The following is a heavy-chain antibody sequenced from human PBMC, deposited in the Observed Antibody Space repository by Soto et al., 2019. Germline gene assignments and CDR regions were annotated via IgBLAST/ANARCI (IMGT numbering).Heavy chain of an antibody. CDR2: INAGYGNT. D-gene: IGHD7-27*01. Sequence: AAVKVSCKACVCTFSRYAMHWVRQAPGQRLEWMGWINAGYGNTKSSQKFQDRVTISRDTSASTAYMELTSLRSEDTAVYYCARDTGDGNLDFWGQGTLVTVSS. J-gene: IGHJ4*02. CDR3: ARDTGDGNLDF. V-gene: IGHV1-3*01. CDR1: VCTFSRYA.